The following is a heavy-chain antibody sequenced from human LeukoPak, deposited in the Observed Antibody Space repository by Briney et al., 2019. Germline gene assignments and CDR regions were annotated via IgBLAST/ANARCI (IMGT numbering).Heavy chain of an antibody. V-gene: IGHV1-69*05. CDR2: IIPIFGTA. CDR1: GGTFSSYA. D-gene: IGHD3-22*01. CDR3: ARSKRLFMFDI. J-gene: IGHJ3*02. Sequence: ASVKVSCXASGGTFSSYAISWVRQAPGQGLEWMGRIIPIFGTANYAQKFQGRVTITTDESTSTAYMELSSLRSEDTAVYYCARSKRLFMFDIWGQGTMVTVSS.